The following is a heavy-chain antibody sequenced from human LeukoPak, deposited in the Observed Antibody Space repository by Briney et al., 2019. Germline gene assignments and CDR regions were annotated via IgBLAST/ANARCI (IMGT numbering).Heavy chain of an antibody. D-gene: IGHD2-15*01. CDR2: IYYSGST. Sequence: SETLSLTCTVSGGSISSSSYYWGWIRQPPGKGLEWIGSIYYSGSTYYNPSLKSRVTISVDTSKNQFSLKLSSVTAADTAVYYCARDQGIYCSGGSCRYNWFDPWGQGTLVTVSS. CDR1: GGSISSSSYY. V-gene: IGHV4-39*07. J-gene: IGHJ5*02. CDR3: ARDQGIYCSGGSCRYNWFDP.